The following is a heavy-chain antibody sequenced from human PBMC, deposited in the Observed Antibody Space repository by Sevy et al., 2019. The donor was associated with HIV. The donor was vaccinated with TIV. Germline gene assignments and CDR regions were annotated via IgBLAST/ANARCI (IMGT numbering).Heavy chain of an antibody. Sequence: GGSLRLSCAASGFTFSSYGMHWVRQAPGKGLEWVAVIWYDGSNKYYADSVKGRFTISRDNSKNTLYLQMNSLRAEDTAVYYCARVRGKDYHFDYWGQGTLVTVSS. J-gene: IGHJ4*02. CDR3: ARVRGKDYHFDY. CDR2: IWYDGSNK. D-gene: IGHD3-10*01. V-gene: IGHV3-33*01. CDR1: GFTFSSYG.